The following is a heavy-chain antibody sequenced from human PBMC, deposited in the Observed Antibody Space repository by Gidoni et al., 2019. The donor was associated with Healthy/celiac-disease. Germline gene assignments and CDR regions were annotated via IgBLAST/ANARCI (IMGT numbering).Heavy chain of an antibody. CDR3: AKPNFHYYDTGDLDY. V-gene: IGHV3-30*18. D-gene: IGHD3-22*01. CDR2: ISYDGSNK. CDR1: GFTFSSYG. Sequence: SGFTFSSYGLHWVRQAPGKGLEWVAVISYDGSNKYYADSVKGRFTISRDNSKNTLYLQMNSLRAEDTAVYYCAKPNFHYYDTGDLDYWGQGTLVTVSS. J-gene: IGHJ4*02.